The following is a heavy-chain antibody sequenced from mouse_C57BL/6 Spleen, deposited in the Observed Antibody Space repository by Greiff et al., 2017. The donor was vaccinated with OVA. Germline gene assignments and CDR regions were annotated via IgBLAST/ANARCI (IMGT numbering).Heavy chain of an antibody. Sequence: VQLQQPGAELVRPGSSVKLSCKASGYTFTSYWMHWVKQRPIQGLEWIGNIDPSDSETHYNQKFKDKATLTVDKSSSTAYMQLSSLTSEDSAVYDCARALDSSGYVAYWGQGTLVTVSA. CDR3: ARALDSSGYVAY. V-gene: IGHV1-52*01. J-gene: IGHJ3*01. CDR1: GYTFTSYW. CDR2: IDPSDSET. D-gene: IGHD3-2*02.